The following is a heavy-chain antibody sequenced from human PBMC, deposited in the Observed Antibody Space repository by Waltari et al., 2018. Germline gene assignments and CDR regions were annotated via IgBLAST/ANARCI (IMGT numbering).Heavy chain of an antibody. CDR3: ARRVSTKGAFEV. Sequence: QVQLVQSGPEVKQPGSSVKVSCKSSGGPFSSVGLHWLRQAPGQGLEWMGKIIPMPGITDYEQKVQGRLRITADRSTTTGYMELRSLGTEDTAIYYCARRVSTKGAFEVWGRGTLVTVSP. CDR1: GGPFSSVG. CDR2: IIPMPGIT. D-gene: IGHD5-12*01. V-gene: IGHV1-69*02. J-gene: IGHJ3*01.